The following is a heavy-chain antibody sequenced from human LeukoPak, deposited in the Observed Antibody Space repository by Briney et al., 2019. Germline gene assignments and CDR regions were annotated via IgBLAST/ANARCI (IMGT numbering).Heavy chain of an antibody. CDR2: ISYDESNK. CDR3: AKDGSPSYFDY. CDR1: GFTFSSYG. V-gene: IGHV3-30*18. Sequence: GGSLRLSCAASGFTFSSYGMHWVRQAPGKGLEWVAVISYDESNKYYADSVKGRFTISRDNSKNTLYLQMNSLRAEDTAVYYCAKDGSPSYFDYWGQGTLVTVSS. J-gene: IGHJ4*02.